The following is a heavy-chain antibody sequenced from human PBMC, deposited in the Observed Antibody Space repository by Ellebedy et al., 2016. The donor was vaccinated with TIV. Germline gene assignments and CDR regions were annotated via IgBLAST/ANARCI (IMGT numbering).Heavy chain of an antibody. D-gene: IGHD3-10*01. CDR1: GFSSSG. Sequence: PGGSLRLSCAASGFSSSGMHWVRQAPGKGLEWVAVIAYDGNDEYYADSVKGRFTISRDNSKNTVYLQMASLRRADTAVYFCVRDDYYGSGTDYWGQGTLVTVSS. CDR3: VRDDYYGSGTDY. V-gene: IGHV3-30*06. J-gene: IGHJ4*02. CDR2: IAYDGNDE.